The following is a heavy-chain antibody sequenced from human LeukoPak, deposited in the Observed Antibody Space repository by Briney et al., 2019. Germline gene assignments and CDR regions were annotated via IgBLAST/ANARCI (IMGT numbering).Heavy chain of an antibody. V-gene: IGHV1-3*01. CDR1: GYTFTSYA. Sequence: GASVKVSCKASGYTFTSYAMHWVRQAPGQRLEWMGWINAGNGNTKYSQKFQGRVTITRDTSASTAYMELSSLRSEDTAVYYCVRSRWFGEFLFDYWGQGTLVTVSS. J-gene: IGHJ4*02. CDR2: INAGNGNT. CDR3: VRSRWFGEFLFDY. D-gene: IGHD3-10*01.